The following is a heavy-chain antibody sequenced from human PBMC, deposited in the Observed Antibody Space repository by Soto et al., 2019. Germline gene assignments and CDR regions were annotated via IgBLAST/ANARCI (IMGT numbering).Heavy chain of an antibody. CDR2: ISHDGGAT. J-gene: IGHJ5*02. Sequence: QVQLVESGGGVVQSGRSLRLSCAASGFTFSTSGMHWIRQAPGKGLEWVAMISHDGGATYYVDSVKGRFTISRDTDKNTLHLQMDSLRPEDTATYYCAKDSGSSGRYNWFDPWGQGTLVTVSS. CDR1: GFTFSTSG. CDR3: AKDSGSSGRYNWFDP. D-gene: IGHD3-10*01. V-gene: IGHV3-30*18.